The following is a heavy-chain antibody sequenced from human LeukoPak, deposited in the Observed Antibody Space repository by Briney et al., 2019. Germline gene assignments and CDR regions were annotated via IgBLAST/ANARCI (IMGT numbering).Heavy chain of an antibody. J-gene: IGHJ4*02. D-gene: IGHD5-12*01. CDR2: INPNSGDT. Sequence: ASVKVSCKASGYTLTAYYMHWVRQAPGQGLEWMGWINPNSGDTEYAHKFQGRVTMTRDTSINTAYMELTSLRSDDTAVYYCARVGERAIAALWSYRGQGTPVTVSS. CDR1: GYTLTAYY. CDR3: ARVGERAIAALWSY. V-gene: IGHV1-2*02.